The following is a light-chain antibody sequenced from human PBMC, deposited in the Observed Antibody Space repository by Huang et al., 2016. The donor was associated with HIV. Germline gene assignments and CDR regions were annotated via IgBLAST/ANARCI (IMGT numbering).Light chain of an antibody. CDR2: DTS. J-gene: IGKJ4*01. V-gene: IGKV3-11*01. CDR3: QQRSNWPFT. Sequence: EVVLTQSPATLALSPGERATFSCRASQTVSGYLAWYQQKPGQAPRLLIYDTSIRDTGVPARFSGSGSGTDFTLTISSLESEDFAVYYCQQRSNWPFTFGGGTKLEIK. CDR1: QTVSGY.